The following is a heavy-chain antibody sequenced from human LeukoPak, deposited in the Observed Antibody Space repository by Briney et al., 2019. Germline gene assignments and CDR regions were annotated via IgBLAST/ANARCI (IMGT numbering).Heavy chain of an antibody. CDR2: IWYDGSNK. D-gene: IGHD2-15*01. Sequence: GGSLRLSCAASGFTFSSYGMHWVRQAPGKGLEWVAVIWYDGSNKYYADSVKGRFTISRDNSKNTLYLQMNSLRAEDTAVYYCARSRYGGKPFDYWGQGTLVIVSS. J-gene: IGHJ4*02. V-gene: IGHV3-33*01. CDR3: ARSRYGGKPFDY. CDR1: GFTFSSYG.